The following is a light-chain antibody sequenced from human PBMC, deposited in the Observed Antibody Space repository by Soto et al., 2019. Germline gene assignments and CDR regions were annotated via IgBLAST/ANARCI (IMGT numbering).Light chain of an antibody. V-gene: IGKV3-15*01. CDR3: QQYNIWPPWT. CDR1: HSLSTN. Sequence: EIVMTQSPATLSVSPGEGATLSCRASHSLSTNLAWYQQKPGQAPRLLIYGASTRATGIPARFSGSGSGTEFTLTISSLQSEDFAIYYCQQYNIWPPWTFGQGTKVDIK. CDR2: GAS. J-gene: IGKJ1*01.